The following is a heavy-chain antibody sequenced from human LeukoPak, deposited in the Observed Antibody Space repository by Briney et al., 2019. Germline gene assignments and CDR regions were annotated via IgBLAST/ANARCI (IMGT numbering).Heavy chain of an antibody. CDR2: IDNDGTGA. Sequence: GGSLRLSCIASGFTFGSDRMHWVRQVPGKGLVWVSRIDNDGTGALYADAVEGRFTISRDNAKNMLYLQMSSLTADDTAIYYCVRVGFNGNWGQGTLVTVSS. CDR1: GFTFGSDR. CDR3: VRVGFNGN. V-gene: IGHV3-74*03. D-gene: IGHD2-8*01. J-gene: IGHJ4*02.